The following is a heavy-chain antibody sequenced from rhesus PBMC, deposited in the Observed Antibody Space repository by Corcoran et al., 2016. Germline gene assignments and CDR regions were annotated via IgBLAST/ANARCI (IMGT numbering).Heavy chain of an antibody. Sequence: QLPLQESGPGLVQPSEPLYVTCAVSGGSISSSSCTWIRPAPGTGLWWIGYIYGSGISTNYNPSLKSRVTLSVDTSKKQLSLKLSSVTASDTVVYYCASVLHRSGWSVADYWGQGVWVTVSS. CDR2: IYGSGIST. CDR1: GGSISSSS. J-gene: IGHJ4*01. V-gene: IGHV4-169*02. CDR3: ASVLHRSGWSVADY. D-gene: IGHD6S26*01.